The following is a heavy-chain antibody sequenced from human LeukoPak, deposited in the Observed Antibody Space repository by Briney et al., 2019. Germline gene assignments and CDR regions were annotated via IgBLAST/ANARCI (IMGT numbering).Heavy chain of an antibody. J-gene: IGHJ6*03. CDR1: GDSISNYY. CDR3: ARGVWYGSYYYYYMDV. CDR2: IYYSGST. Sequence: SETLSLTCTVSGDSISNYYWSWIRQPPGKGLEWIGYIYYSGSTNYNPSLKSRVTISVDTSKNQFSLKLSSVTAADTAVYYCARGVWYGSYYYYYMDVWGKGTTVTVSS. V-gene: IGHV4-59*01. D-gene: IGHD3-16*01.